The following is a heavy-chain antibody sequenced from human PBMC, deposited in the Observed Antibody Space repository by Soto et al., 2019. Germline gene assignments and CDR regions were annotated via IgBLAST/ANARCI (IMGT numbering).Heavy chain of an antibody. CDR1: GFIFENFG. D-gene: IGHD1-26*01. CDR3: AKNQGVELVPLATVDWFDP. V-gene: IGHV3-23*01. CDR2: ISGSGFKK. J-gene: IGHJ5*02. Sequence: GCLRRSCAASGFIFENFGMSWVRQAPGKGLEWISSISGSGFKKYYADSVKGRFTISRDNSKSTVYLELNNLSAEDTAVYHCAKNQGVELVPLATVDWFDPWGQGSVVTVSS.